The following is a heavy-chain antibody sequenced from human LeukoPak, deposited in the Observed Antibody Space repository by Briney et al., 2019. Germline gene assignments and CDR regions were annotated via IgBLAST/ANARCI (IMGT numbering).Heavy chain of an antibody. J-gene: IGHJ6*04. CDR1: GLTFSDYY. Sequence: GGSLRLSCAASGLTFSDYYMSWIRQAPGKGLEWVSSISSSGSTIYSADSVKGRFTISRDNAKNSLYLQMNSLRAEDTAVYYCAELGITMIGGVWGKGTTVTISS. CDR2: ISSSGSTI. V-gene: IGHV3-11*04. D-gene: IGHD3-10*02. CDR3: AELGITMIGGV.